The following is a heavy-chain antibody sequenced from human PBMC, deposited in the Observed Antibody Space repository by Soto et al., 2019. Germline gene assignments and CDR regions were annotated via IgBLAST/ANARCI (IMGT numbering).Heavy chain of an antibody. Sequence: QVQLVESGGGVVQPGRSLRLSCAASGFPFNIFGIHWVRQAPGEGLEWVAVIWFDGSKEYYGGSVRGRFTVSRDNSKNTVSLQMNSLRGDDTAIYYCARSGCSGGTCYRGYDAFDVWGQGTMVTVSS. D-gene: IGHD2-15*01. CDR1: GFPFNIFG. V-gene: IGHV3-33*01. J-gene: IGHJ3*01. CDR3: ARSGCSGGTCYRGYDAFDV. CDR2: IWFDGSKE.